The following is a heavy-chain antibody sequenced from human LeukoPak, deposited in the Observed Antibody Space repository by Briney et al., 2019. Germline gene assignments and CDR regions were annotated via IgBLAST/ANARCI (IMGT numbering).Heavy chain of an antibody. CDR1: GFTFSTYG. CDR2: ISYDGNNK. V-gene: IGHV3-30*18. CDR3: AKDMRTTSWYGIDY. Sequence: PGGSLRLSCTASGFTFSTYGMHWVRQAPGKGLEWVAVISYDGNNKYYADSMKGRFTISRDNSKNTLYLQMSSLRAEDTAVYYCAKDMRTTSWYGIDYWGQGTLVTVSS. J-gene: IGHJ4*02. D-gene: IGHD6-13*01.